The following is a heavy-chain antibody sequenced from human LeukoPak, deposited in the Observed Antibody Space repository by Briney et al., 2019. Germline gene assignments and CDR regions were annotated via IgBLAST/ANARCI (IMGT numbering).Heavy chain of an antibody. J-gene: IGHJ4*02. CDR2: IIPIFGTA. V-gene: IGHV1-69*13. CDR3: ARGEGYCSSTSCTPISD. CDR1: GYTFTSYA. D-gene: IGHD2-2*01. Sequence: SVKVSCKASGYTFTSYAISWVRQAPGQGLEWMGGIIPIFGTANYAQKFQGRVTITADESTSTAYMELSSLRSEDTAVYYCARGEGYCSSTSCTPISDWGQGTLVTVSS.